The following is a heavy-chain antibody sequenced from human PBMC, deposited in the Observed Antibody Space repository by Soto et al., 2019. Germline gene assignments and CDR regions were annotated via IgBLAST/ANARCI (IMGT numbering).Heavy chain of an antibody. Sequence: GGSLRLSCAASGFTFSSYAMSWVRQAPGKGLEWVSAISGSGGSTYYADSVKGRFTISRDNSKNTLYLQMNSLRAEDTAVYYCAKETPPQGVLLWFGRPQTDYYYGMDVWGQGTTVTVSS. V-gene: IGHV3-23*01. J-gene: IGHJ6*02. CDR2: ISGSGGST. CDR1: GFTFSSYA. CDR3: AKETPPQGVLLWFGRPQTDYYYGMDV. D-gene: IGHD3-10*01.